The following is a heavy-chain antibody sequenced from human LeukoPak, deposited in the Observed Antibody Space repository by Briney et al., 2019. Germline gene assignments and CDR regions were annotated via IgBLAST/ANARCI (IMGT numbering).Heavy chain of an antibody. V-gene: IGHV3-30*18. CDR2: ISSDGSNK. CDR1: GFTFSSYG. Sequence: GGSLRLSCAASGFTFSSYGMHWVRQAPGKGLEWVAVISSDGSNKYYADSVKGRVTISRDDSKNTLYLQMNSLRTEDTAVYYCAKSVVGTGTGYFDHWGQGTLVTVSS. D-gene: IGHD1-1*01. CDR3: AKSVVGTGTGYFDH. J-gene: IGHJ4*02.